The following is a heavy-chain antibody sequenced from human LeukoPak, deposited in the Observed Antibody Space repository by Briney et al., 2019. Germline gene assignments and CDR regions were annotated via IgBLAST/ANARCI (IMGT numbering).Heavy chain of an antibody. Sequence: PGGSLRLSCAASGFTFSNYWMSWVRQAPGKGLEWVANIKQDGSEKYYVDSVKGRFTISRDDAKNSLYLQMNGLRAEDTAVYYCARGGQVTFDNWGQGTLVTVSS. CDR3: ARGGQVTFDN. J-gene: IGHJ4*02. V-gene: IGHV3-7*01. CDR2: IKQDGSEK. CDR1: GFTFSNYW. D-gene: IGHD4-11*01.